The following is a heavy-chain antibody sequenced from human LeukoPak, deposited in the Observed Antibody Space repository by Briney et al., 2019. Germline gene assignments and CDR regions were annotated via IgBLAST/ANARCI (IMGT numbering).Heavy chain of an antibody. CDR3: ARDHGYCSGGSCYNLRDDAFDV. CDR2: ISSSSSYI. Sequence: GGSLRLSCAASGFTFSSYSMNWVCQAPGKGLEWVSSISSSSSYIYYADSVKGRFTISRDNAKNSLYLQMNSLRAEDTAVYYCARDHGYCSGGSCYNLRDDAFDVWGQGTMVTVSS. J-gene: IGHJ3*01. CDR1: GFTFSSYS. D-gene: IGHD2-15*01. V-gene: IGHV3-21*01.